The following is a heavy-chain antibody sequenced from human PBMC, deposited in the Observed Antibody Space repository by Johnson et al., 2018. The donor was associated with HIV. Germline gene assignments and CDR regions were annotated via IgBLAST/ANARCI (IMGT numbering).Heavy chain of an antibody. CDR3: AREGNYNFWSGYHHDAFDI. D-gene: IGHD3-3*01. Sequence: VQLVESGGGVVRPGGSLRLSCATSGFIFDEYGMSWVRQVPGKGLEWVAGISGSGGRTNYADSVKGRFTISRDNSENTLYLQMNSLRAEDTAVYYCAREGNYNFWSGYHHDAFDIWGQGTMVTVSS. J-gene: IGHJ3*02. V-gene: IGHV3-23*04. CDR1: GFIFDEYG. CDR2: ISGSGGRT.